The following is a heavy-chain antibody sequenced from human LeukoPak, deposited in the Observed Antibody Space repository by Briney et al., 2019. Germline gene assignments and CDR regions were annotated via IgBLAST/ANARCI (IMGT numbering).Heavy chain of an antibody. Sequence: GGSLRLSCAASGFTFSDYYMSWIRQAPGKGPEWVSYITSSGSATYYEDYVKGRFTISRDNAKNVVYLQMNSLRVEDTAVYYCAPVAGIEVDLDVRGQGTTVTVSS. CDR3: APVAGIEVDLDV. CDR2: ITSSGSAT. J-gene: IGHJ6*02. CDR1: GFTFSDYY. D-gene: IGHD6-19*01. V-gene: IGHV3-11*01.